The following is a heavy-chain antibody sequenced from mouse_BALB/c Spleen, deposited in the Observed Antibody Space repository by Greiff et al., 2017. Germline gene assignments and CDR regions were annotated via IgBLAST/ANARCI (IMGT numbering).Heavy chain of an antibody. J-gene: IGHJ2*01. Sequence: VQLQQSGAELVKPGASVKLSCTASGFNIKDTYMHWVKQRPEQGLEWIGRIDPANGNTKYDPKFQGKATITADTSSNTAYLQLSSLTSEDTAVYYCAPLWHFDYWGQGTTLTVSS. CDR1: GFNIKDTY. CDR2: IDPANGNT. CDR3: APLWHFDY. V-gene: IGHV14-3*02. D-gene: IGHD1-1*02.